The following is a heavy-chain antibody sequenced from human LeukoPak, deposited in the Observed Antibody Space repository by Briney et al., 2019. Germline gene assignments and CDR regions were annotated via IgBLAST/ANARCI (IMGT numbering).Heavy chain of an antibody. V-gene: IGHV3-9*03. CDR3: AKGLKGIAAAGFDY. CDR1: GFTFDDYA. CDR2: ISWNSGSI. J-gene: IGHJ4*02. D-gene: IGHD6-13*01. Sequence: GGSLRLSCAASGFTFDDYAMHWVRQAPGNGLEWVSGISWNSGSIGYADSVKGRFTISRDNAKNSLYLQMNSLRAEDMALYYCAKGLKGIAAAGFDYWGQGTLVTVSS.